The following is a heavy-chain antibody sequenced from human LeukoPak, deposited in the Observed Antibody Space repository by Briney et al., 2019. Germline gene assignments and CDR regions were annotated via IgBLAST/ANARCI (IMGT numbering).Heavy chain of an antibody. V-gene: IGHV1-18*01. CDR2: ISAYNGNT. Sequence: GASVKVSCKASGYTFTSYGISWVRQAPGQGLEWMGWISAYNGNTNYAQKLQGRVTMTTDTSTSTAYMELRSLRSDDTAVYYCARAVRVVGAMLAPRPFDYWGQGTLVTVSS. CDR3: ARAVRVVGAMLAPRPFDY. J-gene: IGHJ4*02. D-gene: IGHD1-26*01. CDR1: GYTFTSYG.